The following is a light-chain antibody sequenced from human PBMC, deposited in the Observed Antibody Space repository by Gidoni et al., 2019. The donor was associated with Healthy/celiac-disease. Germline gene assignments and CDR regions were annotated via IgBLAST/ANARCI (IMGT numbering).Light chain of an antibody. V-gene: IGKV1-8*01. CDR1: QGISSY. J-gene: IGKJ1*01. CDR3: QQYYIYPWT. CDR2: AAS. Sequence: AIRITQSPSSLSASTGDRVTITCRASQGISSYLAWYQQKPGKAPKLLIYAASTLQSGVPSRFSGSGSGTDFTLTISCLHSEYFATYYCQQYYIYPWTFGQGTKVEIK.